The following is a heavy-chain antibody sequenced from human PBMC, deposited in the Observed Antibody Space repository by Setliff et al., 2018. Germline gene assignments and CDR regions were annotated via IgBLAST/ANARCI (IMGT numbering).Heavy chain of an antibody. V-gene: IGHV1-3*01. CDR3: ARDGVGVPAIDYGMDV. CDR2: INAGNGNT. D-gene: IGHD2-2*01. J-gene: IGHJ6*02. CDR1: GYTFTSYA. Sequence: VKVSCKASGYTFTSYAMHWVRQAPGQRLEWMGWINAGNGNTKYSQKFQGRVTITRDTSASTAYMELSSLRSEDTAVYYCARDGVGVPAIDYGMDVWGQGTTVTVSS.